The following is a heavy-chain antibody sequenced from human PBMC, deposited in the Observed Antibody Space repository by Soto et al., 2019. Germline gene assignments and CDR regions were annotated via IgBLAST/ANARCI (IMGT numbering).Heavy chain of an antibody. CDR2: IYYSGST. CDR1: GGSISSYY. V-gene: IGHV4-59*01. D-gene: IGHD3-10*01. CDR3: ARDGMVRGVPGFDY. J-gene: IGHJ4*02. Sequence: SETLSLTCTVSGGSISSYYWSWIRQPPGKGLEWIGYIYYSGSTNYNPSLKSRVTISVDTSKNQFSLKLSSVTAADTAVYYCARDGMVRGVPGFDYWGQGTLVTVSS.